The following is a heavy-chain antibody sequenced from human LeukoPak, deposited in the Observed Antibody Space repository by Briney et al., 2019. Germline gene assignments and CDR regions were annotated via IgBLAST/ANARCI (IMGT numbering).Heavy chain of an antibody. CDR3: ARDTTSTSLYCSSTSCQLDY. CDR1: GFTFSSYS. Sequence: GGSLRLSCAASGFTFSSYSTNWVRQAPGKGLEWVSSISSSSSYIYYADSVKGRFTISRDNAKNSLYLQMNSLRAEDTAVYYCARDTTSTSLYCSSTSCQLDYWGQGTLVTVSS. J-gene: IGHJ4*02. V-gene: IGHV3-21*01. D-gene: IGHD2-2*01. CDR2: ISSSSSYI.